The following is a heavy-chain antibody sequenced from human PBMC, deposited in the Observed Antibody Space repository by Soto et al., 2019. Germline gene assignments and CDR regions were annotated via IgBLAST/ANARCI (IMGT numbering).Heavy chain of an antibody. Sequence: GGSLRLSCAASGFTFSSYAMRWVRQAPGKGLEWVSAISGSGGSTYYADSVKGRFTISRDNSKNTLYLQMNSLRAEDTAVYYCAKDLPDQLLYPVFDYWGQGTLVTVSS. CDR2: ISGSGGST. J-gene: IGHJ4*02. CDR3: AKDLPDQLLYPVFDY. D-gene: IGHD2-2*02. V-gene: IGHV3-23*01. CDR1: GFTFSSYA.